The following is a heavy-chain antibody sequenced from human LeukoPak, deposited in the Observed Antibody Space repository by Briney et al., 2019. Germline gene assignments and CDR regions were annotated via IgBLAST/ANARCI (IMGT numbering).Heavy chain of an antibody. D-gene: IGHD7-27*01. CDR2: IYPRGST. Sequence: SETLSLTCAVSGGSISSGSYYWSWIRQPPGKGLVWIGYIYPRGSTYYNPSLKSRVILSLDKSANQFSLNLSSVTAADTAVYYCARFSPRAMGNYLDFWGQGTLVTVSS. CDR1: GGSISSGSYY. J-gene: IGHJ4*02. CDR3: ARFSPRAMGNYLDF. V-gene: IGHV4-30-2*01.